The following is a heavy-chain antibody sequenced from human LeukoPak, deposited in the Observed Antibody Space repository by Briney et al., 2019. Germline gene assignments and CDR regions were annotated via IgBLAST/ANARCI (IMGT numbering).Heavy chain of an antibody. CDR1: EFTFSSYW. D-gene: IGHD6-19*01. CDR3: ARPRIAVAIFDY. J-gene: IGHJ4*02. V-gene: IGHV3-74*01. Sequence: TGGSLRLSCAASEFTFSSYWMHWVRQAPGKGLVWVSRINSDGSSTSYADSVKGRFTISRDNAKNTLYLQMNSLRAEDTAVYYCARPRIAVAIFDYWGQGTLVTVSS. CDR2: INSDGSST.